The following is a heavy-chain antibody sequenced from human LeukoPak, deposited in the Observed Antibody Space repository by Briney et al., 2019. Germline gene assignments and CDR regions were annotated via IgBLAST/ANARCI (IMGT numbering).Heavy chain of an antibody. D-gene: IGHD2-8*01. CDR2: ISGSGGST. J-gene: IGHJ4*02. V-gene: IGHV3-23*01. CDR3: AKDLSNGIPGYYFDY. Sequence: GGSLRLSCAASGFTFSSYAMSWVRQAPGKGLEWVSAISGSGGSTYYADSVKGRFTISRDSSKNTLYLQMNSLRAEDTAVYYCAKDLSNGIPGYYFDYWGQGTLVTVSS. CDR1: GFTFSSYA.